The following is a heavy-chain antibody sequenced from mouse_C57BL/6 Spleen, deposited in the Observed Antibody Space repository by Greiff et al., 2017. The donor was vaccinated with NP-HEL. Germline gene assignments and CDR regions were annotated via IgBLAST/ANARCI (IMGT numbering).Heavy chain of an antibody. CDR1: GFTFSSYT. J-gene: IGHJ3*01. CDR2: ISGGGGNT. D-gene: IGHD2-1*01. V-gene: IGHV5-9*01. CDR3: ARQGYGNYYAWFAY. Sequence: EVKLVESGGGLVKPGGSLKLSCAASGFTFSSYTMSWVRQTPEKRLEWVATISGGGGNTYYPDSVKGRFTISRDNAKNTLYLQMSSLRSEDTALYYCARQGYGNYYAWFAYWGQGTLVTVSA.